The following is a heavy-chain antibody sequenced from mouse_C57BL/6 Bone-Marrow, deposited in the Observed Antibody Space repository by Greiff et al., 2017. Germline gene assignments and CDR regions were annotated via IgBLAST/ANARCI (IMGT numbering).Heavy chain of an antibody. J-gene: IGHJ4*01. V-gene: IGHV1-55*01. CDR2: IYPGSGST. CDR3: ARLTITTAYAMDY. D-gene: IGHD1-2*01. CDR1: GYTFTSYW. Sequence: VQLQQPGAELVKPGASVKMSCKASGYTFTSYWITWVKQRPGQGLEWIGDIYPGSGSTNYNEKFKSKATLTVDTSSSTAYMQLSSLTSEDSAVYYCARLTITTAYAMDYWGQGTSVTVSS.